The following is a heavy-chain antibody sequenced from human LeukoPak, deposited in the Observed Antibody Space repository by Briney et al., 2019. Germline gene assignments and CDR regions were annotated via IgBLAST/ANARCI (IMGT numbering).Heavy chain of an antibody. CDR2: INPSGGST. V-gene: IGHV1-46*01. CDR1: GYTFTNYY. CDR3: ARAVVQLWSKYPDAFDI. Sequence: ASVKVSCKASGYTFTNYYMHWVRQAPGQGLEWMGIINPSGGSTSYAQKFQGRVTMTRDTSTSTVYMELSSLRSEDTAVYYCARAVVQLWSKYPDAFDIWGQGTMVTVSS. D-gene: IGHD5-18*01. J-gene: IGHJ3*02.